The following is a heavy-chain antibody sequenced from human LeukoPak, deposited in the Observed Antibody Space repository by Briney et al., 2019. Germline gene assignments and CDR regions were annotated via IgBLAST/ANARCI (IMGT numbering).Heavy chain of an antibody. CDR3: ARGLYDFWSGYEPL. J-gene: IGHJ4*02. CDR1: GGTFSSYA. V-gene: IGHV1-69*04. CDR2: IIPILVIA. D-gene: IGHD3-3*01. Sequence: SVKVSCKASGGTFSSYAISWVRQAPGQGLEWMGRIIPILVIANYAQKFQRRVTITADKSTSTAYMELSSLRSEDTAVYYCARGLYDFWSGYEPLWGQGTLVTVSS.